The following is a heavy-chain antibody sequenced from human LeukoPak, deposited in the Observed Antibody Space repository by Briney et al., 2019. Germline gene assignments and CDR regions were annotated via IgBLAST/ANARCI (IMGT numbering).Heavy chain of an antibody. Sequence: SETLSLTCAVSGGSISSSNWWSWVRQPPGTPPPPPPQTHHSGSTNYNPSLQSRVTISVDTSKNQFSLKLSSVTAADTAVYYCARERFRDYGDFLDAFDIWGQGTMVTVSS. CDR3: ARERFRDYGDFLDAFDI. D-gene: IGHD4-17*01. CDR2: THHSGST. CDR1: GGSISSSNW. V-gene: IGHV4-4*02. J-gene: IGHJ3*02.